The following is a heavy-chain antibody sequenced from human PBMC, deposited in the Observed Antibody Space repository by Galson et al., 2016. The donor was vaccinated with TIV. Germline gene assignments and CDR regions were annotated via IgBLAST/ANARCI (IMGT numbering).Heavy chain of an antibody. CDR3: AQWLGTSNS. CDR2: INGDGTEI. D-gene: IGHD6-19*01. Sequence: SLRLSCADSRSTFSSSWMNWARQAPGKGLEWVANINGDGTEIKYVDSVKGRFTISRDNAKNSLYLQMSNLRVEDTAIYYCAQWLGTSNSWGQGTLVTVSS. CDR1: RSTFSSSW. V-gene: IGHV3-7*01. J-gene: IGHJ4*02.